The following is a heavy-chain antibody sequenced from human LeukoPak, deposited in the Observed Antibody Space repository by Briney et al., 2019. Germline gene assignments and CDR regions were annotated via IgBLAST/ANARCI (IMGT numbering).Heavy chain of an antibody. Sequence: PSETLSLTCTVSGGSISSYYWSWIRQPPGKGLEWIGYIYYSGSTNYNPSLKSRVTISLDTSKNQFSLKLSSVTAADTAVYYCARHFCSGGSCNFDYWGQGTLVTVSS. CDR3: ARHFCSGGSCNFDY. D-gene: IGHD2-15*01. J-gene: IGHJ4*02. V-gene: IGHV4-59*08. CDR1: GGSISSYY. CDR2: IYYSGST.